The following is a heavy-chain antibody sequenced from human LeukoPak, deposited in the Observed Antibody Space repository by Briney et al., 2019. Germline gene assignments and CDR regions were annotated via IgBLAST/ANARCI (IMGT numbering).Heavy chain of an antibody. J-gene: IGHJ4*02. CDR3: ANDGGYFDWFGDY. Sequence: PGRSLRLSCAASGFTFSSYGMHWVRQAPGKGLEWVAVISYDGSNKYYADSVKGRFTISRDNSKNTLYLQMNSLRAEDTAVYYCANDGGYFDWFGDYWGQGTLVTVSS. V-gene: IGHV3-30*18. CDR2: ISYDGSNK. D-gene: IGHD3-9*01. CDR1: GFTFSSYG.